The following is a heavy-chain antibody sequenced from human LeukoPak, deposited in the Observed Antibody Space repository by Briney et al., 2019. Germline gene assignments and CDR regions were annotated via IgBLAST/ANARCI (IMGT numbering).Heavy chain of an antibody. Sequence: GGSLRLSCAASGFTFSSYEMNWVRQAPGKGLEWVSYISSGGSSIYYADSVKGRFTISRDNSKNTLYLQMNSLRAEDTAVYYCAKNPPYYDFWSGYFDYWGQGTLVTVSS. CDR2: ISSGGSSI. CDR3: AKNPPYYDFWSGYFDY. D-gene: IGHD3-3*01. J-gene: IGHJ4*02. V-gene: IGHV3-48*03. CDR1: GFTFSSYE.